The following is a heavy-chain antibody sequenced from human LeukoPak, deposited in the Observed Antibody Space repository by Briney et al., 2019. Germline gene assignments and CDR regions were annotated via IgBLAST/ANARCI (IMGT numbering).Heavy chain of an antibody. CDR2: TYYRSKWYN. V-gene: IGHV6-1*01. Sequence: SQTISLTCAISGDSVSSNSAAWNSIRQSPSRGLEWLGRTYYRSKWYNDYAVSVKSRITINPDTSKNQFSLQLNSVTPEDTAVYYCARDVHYYYGSGSYYVNWLDPWGQGTLVTVSS. CDR1: GDSVSSNSAA. CDR3: ARDVHYYYGSGSYYVNWLDP. J-gene: IGHJ5*02. D-gene: IGHD3-10*01.